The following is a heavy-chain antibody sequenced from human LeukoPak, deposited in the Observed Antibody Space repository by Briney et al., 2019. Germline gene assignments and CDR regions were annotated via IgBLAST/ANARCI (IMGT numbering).Heavy chain of an antibody. CDR3: ATSPGGPNHDAFDI. D-gene: IGHD1-14*01. CDR2: FDPEDGET. CDR1: GYTLTELS. J-gene: IGHJ3*02. Sequence: ASVKATCKVSGYTLTELSMHWVRQGPGKGLEWMGGFDPEDGETIYAQKFQGRVTMTEDTSTDTAYMELSSLRPEDTAVYYCATSPGGPNHDAFDIWGRGKRVTVSS. V-gene: IGHV1-24*01.